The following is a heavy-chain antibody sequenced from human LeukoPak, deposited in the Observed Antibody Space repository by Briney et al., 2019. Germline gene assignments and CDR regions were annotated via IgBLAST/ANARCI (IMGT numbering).Heavy chain of an antibody. J-gene: IGHJ4*02. D-gene: IGHD2-2*02. CDR2: INGDGRST. Sequence: ESGGSLRLSCAASGFSFSSYWMHWVRQVSGKGLVWVSRINGDGRSTSYADSVKGRFTITRDNAKNTLFLQMNSLGAEDTAVYSCARGYCTSSSCYNDYWGQGTLVTVSS. CDR1: GFSFSSYW. CDR3: ARGYCTSSSCYNDY. V-gene: IGHV3-74*01.